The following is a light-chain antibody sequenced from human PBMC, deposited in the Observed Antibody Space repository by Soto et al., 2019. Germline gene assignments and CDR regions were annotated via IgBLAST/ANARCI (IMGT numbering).Light chain of an antibody. V-gene: IGKV1-9*01. Sequence: DIQLTQSPSFLSASVGDIVTITCRASQDISSHLAWYQQKPGKAPKLLIYAASTLQSGVPSGFGGSGSGTEFTLTITSLQPEDFATYYCQQVKTYPLTFGGGTKVEIK. CDR3: QQVKTYPLT. CDR1: QDISSH. CDR2: AAS. J-gene: IGKJ4*01.